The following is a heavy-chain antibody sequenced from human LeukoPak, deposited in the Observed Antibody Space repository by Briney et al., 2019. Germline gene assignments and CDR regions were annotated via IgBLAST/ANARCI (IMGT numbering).Heavy chain of an antibody. V-gene: IGHV1-2*02. J-gene: IGHJ4*02. Sequence: ASVKVSCKASGYTFTGYYMHWVRQAPGQGLEWMGWINPNSGGTNYAQQFQGRLTMTRDTSISTAYMELSRLRSDDTAVYYCARVKTMIIVVSLFDYWGQGTLVTVPS. CDR1: GYTFTGYY. CDR3: ARVKTMIIVVSLFDY. D-gene: IGHD3-22*01. CDR2: INPNSGGT.